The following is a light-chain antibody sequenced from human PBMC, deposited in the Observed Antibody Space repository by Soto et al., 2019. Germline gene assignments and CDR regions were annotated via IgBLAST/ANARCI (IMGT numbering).Light chain of an antibody. CDR2: DAS. J-gene: IGKJ1*01. CDR3: QQYGSSART. CDR1: QSVSSK. Sequence: EIVMTQSPATLSVSPGERATLSCRASQSVSSKLAWYQQKPGQAPRLLIYDASTRATGIPARFSGSGSGTDFTLTISRLEPEDFAVYYCQQYGSSARTFGQGTKVDIK. V-gene: IGKV3-15*01.